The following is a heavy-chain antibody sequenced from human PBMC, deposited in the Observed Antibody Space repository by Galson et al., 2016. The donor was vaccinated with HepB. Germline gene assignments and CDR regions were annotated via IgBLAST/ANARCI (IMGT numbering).Heavy chain of an antibody. D-gene: IGHD1-1*01. Sequence: SVKVSYKASGYRFIEYGVNWVRQAPGQGLEWMGWINPNTGNPTYAQGFTGRFVFSSDTSVTTAYLQISGLAPDDSAIYFCARGPTGALDYWGQGTLVTVSS. J-gene: IGHJ4*02. CDR1: GYRFIEYG. CDR3: ARGPTGALDY. V-gene: IGHV7-4-1*02. CDR2: INPNTGNP.